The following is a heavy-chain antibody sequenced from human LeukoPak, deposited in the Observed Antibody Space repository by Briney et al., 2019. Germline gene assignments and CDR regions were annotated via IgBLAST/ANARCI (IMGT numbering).Heavy chain of an antibody. CDR3: AKRGVVIRVILVGFHKQAYYFDS. CDR2: ISDSGGST. Sequence: GGSLRLSCAVSGISLSNYGMSWVRQAPGKGLEWVAGISDSGGSTNYADSVKGRFTISRDNAKNTLYLQMNSLRAEDTAVYFCAKRGVVIRVILVGFHKQAYYFDSWGQGALVTVSS. V-gene: IGHV3-23*01. J-gene: IGHJ4*02. D-gene: IGHD3-10*01. CDR1: GISLSNYG.